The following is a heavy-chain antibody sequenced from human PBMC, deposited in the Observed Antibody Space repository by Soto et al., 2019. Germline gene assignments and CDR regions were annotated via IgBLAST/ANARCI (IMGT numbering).Heavy chain of an antibody. CDR2: MNPDSANT. Sequence: VASVKVSCKTSGYTFSQYDITWVRQATGQGLEWMGWMNPDSANTGYAQKFQDRVTMTRDTSTDTAYMELNSLTSEDTAVYFCARALRNLLRSDFWGQGTQVT. CDR1: GYTFSQYD. D-gene: IGHD4-17*01. J-gene: IGHJ4*02. V-gene: IGHV1-8*01. CDR3: ARALRNLLRSDF.